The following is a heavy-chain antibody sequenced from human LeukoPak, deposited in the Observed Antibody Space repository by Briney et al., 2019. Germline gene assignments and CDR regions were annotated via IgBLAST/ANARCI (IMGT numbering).Heavy chain of an antibody. D-gene: IGHD3-22*01. Sequence: ASVKVSCRASGYTFTSYGISWVRQAPGQGLEWMGWISAYNGNTNYAQKLQGRVTMTTDTSTSTAYMELRSLRSDDTAVYYCARSGVRGSGYYYFDYWGQGTLVTVSS. V-gene: IGHV1-18*01. CDR1: GYTFTSYG. CDR2: ISAYNGNT. CDR3: ARSGVRGSGYYYFDY. J-gene: IGHJ4*02.